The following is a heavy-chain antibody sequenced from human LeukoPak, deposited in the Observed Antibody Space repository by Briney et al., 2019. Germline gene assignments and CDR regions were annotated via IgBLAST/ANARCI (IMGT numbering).Heavy chain of an antibody. D-gene: IGHD1-1*01. Sequence: SGPTLVKPTQPLTLTCTLSGFSLSTSGVGVGWIRQPPGKALEWLALIYWNDDKSYSPSLKSRLTITNDTSKNQVVLTITNMDPVDTATYCCAHSGPYLETGYFDYWGQGTLVTVSS. CDR2: IYWNDDK. V-gene: IGHV2-5*01. J-gene: IGHJ4*02. CDR1: GFSLSTSGVG. CDR3: AHSGPYLETGYFDY.